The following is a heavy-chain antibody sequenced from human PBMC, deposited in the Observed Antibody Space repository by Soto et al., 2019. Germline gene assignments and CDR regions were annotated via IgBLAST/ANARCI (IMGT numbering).Heavy chain of an antibody. V-gene: IGHV3-30*03. CDR2: ISYDGKST. Sequence: QLVESGGGVVRPGTSLRLSCSASGFPFGSRAMHWVRQAPGKGLEWVAIISYDGKSTYYSAPVKGRFFISRDNSQNSRYLQMNGLTTEDTSLDYCARSRRLGSSCGFNAFSDDAFDVWGRGTMVTVSS. J-gene: IGHJ3*01. CDR1: GFPFGSRA. D-gene: IGHD2-21*01. CDR3: ARSRRLGSSCGFNAFSDDAFDV.